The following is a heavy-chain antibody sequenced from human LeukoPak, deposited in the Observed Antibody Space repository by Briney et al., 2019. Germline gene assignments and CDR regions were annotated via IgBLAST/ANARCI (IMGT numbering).Heavy chain of an antibody. Sequence: ASVKVSCKVSGYTLTELSMHWVRQAPGKGLEWMGGFDPEDGETIYAQKFQGRVTMTEDTSTDTAYMELSSLRSEDTAVYYCATGIYSSGWYVPLIDYWGQGTLVTVSS. CDR3: ATGIYSSGWYVPLIDY. V-gene: IGHV1-24*01. CDR2: FDPEDGET. D-gene: IGHD6-19*01. CDR1: GYTLTELS. J-gene: IGHJ4*02.